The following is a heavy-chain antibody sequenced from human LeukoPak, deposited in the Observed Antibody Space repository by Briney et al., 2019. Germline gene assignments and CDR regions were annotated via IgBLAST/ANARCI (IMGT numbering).Heavy chain of an antibody. V-gene: IGHV4-34*09. J-gene: IGHJ5*02. CDR3: ARDCSSTSCYRWFDP. Sequence: SETLSLTCGVSGGSFSNYYWSWIRQPPGKGLEWIGEINRSGSTYYNPSLKSRVTISVDTSKNQFSLKLSSVTAADTAVYYCARDCSSTSCYRWFDPWGQGTLVTVSS. CDR1: GGSFSNYY. CDR2: INRSGST. D-gene: IGHD2-2*02.